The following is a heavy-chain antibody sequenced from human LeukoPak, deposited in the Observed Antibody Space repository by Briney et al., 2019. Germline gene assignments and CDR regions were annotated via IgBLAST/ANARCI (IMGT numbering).Heavy chain of an antibody. CDR3: ARLSVGPLAGTANWFDP. Sequence: GESLKISCKGSGYSFSTYWIGWVRQMPGKGLEWMGIIYPSNSDTRYSPSFQGQVTISADKSISTAYLQWSSLKASDTAMYYCARLSVGPLAGTANWFDPWGQGTLVTVSS. CDR2: IYPSNSDT. CDR1: GYSFSTYW. J-gene: IGHJ5*02. V-gene: IGHV5-51*01. D-gene: IGHD6-19*01.